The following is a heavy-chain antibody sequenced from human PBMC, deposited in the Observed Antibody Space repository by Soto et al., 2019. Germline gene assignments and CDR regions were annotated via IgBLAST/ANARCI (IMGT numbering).Heavy chain of an antibody. J-gene: IGHJ4*02. CDR3: ATERVVVAATPDFDY. D-gene: IGHD2-15*01. V-gene: IGHV3-30*03. CDR1: GFTFSSYG. CDR2: ISYDGSNK. Sequence: QVQLVESGGGVVQPGRSLRLSCAASGFTFSSYGMHWVRQAPGKGLEWVAVISYDGSNKYYADSVKGRFTISRDNSKNTLSLQMSSLRAEDTAVYYCATERVVVAATPDFDYWGQGTLVTVSS.